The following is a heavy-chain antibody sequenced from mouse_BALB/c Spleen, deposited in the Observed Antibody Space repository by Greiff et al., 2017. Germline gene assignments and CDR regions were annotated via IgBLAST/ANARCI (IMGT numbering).Heavy chain of an antibody. CDR3: ARQNYCSSSYFDY. D-gene: IGHD1-1*01. J-gene: IGHJ2*01. V-gene: IGHV5-9-3*01. CDR1: GFTFSSYA. CDR2: ISSGGSYT. Sequence: EVKLQESGGGLVKPGGSLKLSCAASGFTFSSYAMSWVRQTPEKRLEWVATISSGGSYTYYPDSVKGRFTISRDNAKNTLYLQMSSLRSEDTAMYYCARQNYCSSSYFDYWGQGTTLTVAS.